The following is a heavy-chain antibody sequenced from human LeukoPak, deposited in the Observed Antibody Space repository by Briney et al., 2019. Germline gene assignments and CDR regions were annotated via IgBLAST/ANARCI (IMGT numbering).Heavy chain of an antibody. V-gene: IGHV1-2*02. D-gene: IGHD3-3*01. CDR1: GYTFTGYY. J-gene: IGHJ6*03. Sequence: GASVKVSCKASGYTFTGYYMHWVRQAPGQGLEWMGWINPNSGGTNYAQKFQGRVTMTRDTSISTAYMELSRLRSDDTAVYYCARVPITIFGVVIGMDVWGKGTTVTVSS. CDR2: INPNSGGT. CDR3: ARVPITIFGVVIGMDV.